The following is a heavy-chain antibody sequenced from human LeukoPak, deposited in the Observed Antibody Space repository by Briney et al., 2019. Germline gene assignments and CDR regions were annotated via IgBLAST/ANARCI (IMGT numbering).Heavy chain of an antibody. D-gene: IGHD3-22*01. CDR2: INPSGGST. CDR1: GYTFTGYY. CDR3: ARGGGYYYDSSGPHKFPNWFDP. Sequence: ASVKVSCKASGYTFTGYYMHWVRQAPGQGLEWMGIINPSGGSTSYAQKFQGRVTMTRDMSTSTVYMELSSLRSEDTAVYYCARGGGYYYDSSGPHKFPNWFDPWGQGTLVTVSS. J-gene: IGHJ5*02. V-gene: IGHV1-46*01.